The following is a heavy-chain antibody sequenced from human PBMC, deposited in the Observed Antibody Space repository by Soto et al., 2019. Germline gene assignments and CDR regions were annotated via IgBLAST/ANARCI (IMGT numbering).Heavy chain of an antibody. Sequence: EVQLVESGGGLVKPGGSLRLSCAASGFTFSSYSMNWVRQAPGKGLEWVSSISSSSSYIYYADSVKGRFTISRDNAKNSLYLQRNSLRDEDTAVYYCARDGDSGPPGYYYYYYGMDVWGQGTTVTVSS. V-gene: IGHV3-21*01. J-gene: IGHJ6*02. CDR2: ISSSSSYI. CDR3: ARDGDSGPPGYYYYYYGMDV. CDR1: GFTFSSYS. D-gene: IGHD5-12*01.